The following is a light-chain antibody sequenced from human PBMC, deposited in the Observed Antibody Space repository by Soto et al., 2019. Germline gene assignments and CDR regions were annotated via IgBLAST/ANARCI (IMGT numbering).Light chain of an antibody. V-gene: IGKV3-20*01. CDR1: QSVSNNY. CDR3: QQYGSSGP. J-gene: IGKJ1*01. Sequence: KKSLGALSLSKGERATLSCRASQSVSNNYLAWYQQKPGQAPRLLIYGASNRATGIPDRFSGSGSGTDFTLTISRLEPDDFAVYYCQQYGSSGPFGQGAKVAIK. CDR2: GAS.